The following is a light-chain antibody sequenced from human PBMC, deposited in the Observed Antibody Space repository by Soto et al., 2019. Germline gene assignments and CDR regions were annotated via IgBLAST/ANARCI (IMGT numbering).Light chain of an antibody. CDR1: SSDVGGYNY. Sequence: QSPLTQPPSASGSPGQSVTISCTGTSSDVGGYNYVSWYQQHPGKAPKLMIYEVSKRPSGVPDRFSGSKSGNTASLTVSGLQAEDEADYYCSSYAGSNNFEVFGGGTKLTVL. J-gene: IGLJ3*02. CDR2: EVS. V-gene: IGLV2-8*01. CDR3: SSYAGSNNFEV.